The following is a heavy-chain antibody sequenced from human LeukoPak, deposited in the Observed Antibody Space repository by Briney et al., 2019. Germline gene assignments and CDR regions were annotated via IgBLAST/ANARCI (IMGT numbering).Heavy chain of an antibody. D-gene: IGHD6-19*01. CDR2: ISYDGSNK. J-gene: IGHJ4*02. Sequence: GGSLRLSCAASGFTFSSYGMHWVRQAPGKGLEWVAVISYDGSNKYYADSVKGRFTISRDNSKNTLYLQVYTLRAEDTAVYYCAKGGYSSGWRNYFDYWGQGTLVTVSS. CDR3: AKGGYSSGWRNYFDY. V-gene: IGHV3-30*18. CDR1: GFTFSSYG.